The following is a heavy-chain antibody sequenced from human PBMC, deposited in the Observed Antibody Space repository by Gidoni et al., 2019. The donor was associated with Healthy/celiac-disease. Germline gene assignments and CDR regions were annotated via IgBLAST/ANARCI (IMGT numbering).Heavy chain of an antibody. CDR2: IERDGRST. J-gene: IGHJ4*02. CDR1: GFPFRSSW. V-gene: IGHV3-74*01. D-gene: IGHD3-3*01. CDR3: ARGHYDFWSGYFDY. Sequence: EVQLLESGGGLVQPGWSLRLSCAASGFPFRSSWMHWVRQAPGKGLVWVPRIERDGRSTSYADSVEGRFTISKGNAKNTLYLQMNSLRAEDTAVDYCARGHYDFWSGYFDYWGQGTLVTVSS.